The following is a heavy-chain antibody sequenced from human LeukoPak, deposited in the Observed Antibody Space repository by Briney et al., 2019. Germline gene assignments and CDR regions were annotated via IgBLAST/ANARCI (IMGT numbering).Heavy chain of an antibody. V-gene: IGHV3-48*04. CDR3: ARAYSSSQGKDAFDI. Sequence: GGSLRLSCAVSGLTFSNYWMNWVRQAPGKGLEWVSYISSSSSNIYYADSVKSRFTISRDNAKNSLYLQMNNLRVEDTAVFYCARAYSSSQGKDAFDIWGQGTMVTVSS. CDR2: ISSSSSNI. CDR1: GLTFSNYW. J-gene: IGHJ3*02. D-gene: IGHD6-13*01.